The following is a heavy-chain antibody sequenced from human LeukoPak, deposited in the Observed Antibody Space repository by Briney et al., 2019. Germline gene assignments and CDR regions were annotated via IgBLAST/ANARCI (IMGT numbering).Heavy chain of an antibody. V-gene: IGHV3-30*18. CDR2: ISYDGSNK. CDR3: ANPAALDY. J-gene: IGHJ4*02. Sequence: GGSLRLSCAASGFTFSSYGMHWVRQAPGKGLEWVAVISYDGSNKYYADSVKGRFTISRDNSKNTLYLQMNSLRAEDTAVYYCANPAALDYWGQGTLVTVSS. D-gene: IGHD6-13*01. CDR1: GFTFSSYG.